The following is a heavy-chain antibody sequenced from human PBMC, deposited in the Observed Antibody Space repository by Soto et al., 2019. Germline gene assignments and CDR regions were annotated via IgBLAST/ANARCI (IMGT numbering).Heavy chain of an antibody. CDR1: GGSISSYY. CDR2: IYYSGST. CDR3: ARDYGSGSPPSYYYYYGMDV. Sequence: SETLSLTCTVSGGSISSYYWSWIRQPPGKGLEWIGYIYYSGSTNYNPSLKSRVTISVDTSKNQFSLKLSSVTAADTAVYYCARDYGSGSPPSYYYYYGMDVWGRGTTITVSS. J-gene: IGHJ6*02. D-gene: IGHD3-10*01. V-gene: IGHV4-59*01.